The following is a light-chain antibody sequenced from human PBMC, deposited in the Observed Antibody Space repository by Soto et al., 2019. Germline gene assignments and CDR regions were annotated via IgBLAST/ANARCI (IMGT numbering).Light chain of an antibody. CDR2: AAS. CDR3: LQDYIYTPT. Sequence: AIQMTQSPSSLSASVGDRVTITCRASQGIRNDLGWYQQKPGKAPKLLIYAASSLETGFPSRFSGSGSGTDFTLTISSLQPEDFATYYCLQDYIYTPTFGQGTKLEIK. CDR1: QGIRND. V-gene: IGKV1-6*01. J-gene: IGKJ2*01.